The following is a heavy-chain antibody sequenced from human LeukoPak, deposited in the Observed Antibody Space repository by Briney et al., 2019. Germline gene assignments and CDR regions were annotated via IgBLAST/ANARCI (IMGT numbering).Heavy chain of an antibody. J-gene: IGHJ4*02. CDR2: ISGSGGST. CDR3: AKGREWELPTYFDY. Sequence: GGSLRLSCAAYGFTFSTYGMNWVRQAPGKGLEWVSGISGSGGSTHYADSVKGRFTISRDNSKNTLYLQMNSLTAEDTAVYYCAKGREWELPTYFDYWGQGTLVTVSS. D-gene: IGHD1-26*01. V-gene: IGHV3-23*01. CDR1: GFTFSTYG.